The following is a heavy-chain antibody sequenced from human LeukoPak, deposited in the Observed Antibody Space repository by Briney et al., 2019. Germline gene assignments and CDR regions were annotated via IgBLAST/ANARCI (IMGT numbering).Heavy chain of an antibody. V-gene: IGHV3-30*02. CDR1: GFTFSSYG. CDR2: IRYDGSNK. D-gene: IGHD2-15*01. Sequence: GGSLRLSCAASGFTFSSYGMHWVRQAPGKGLEWVAFIRYDGSNKYYADSVKGRFTISRDNSKNTLYLQMNSLRAEDTALYHCARVGYCSGGSCYSGVDYWGQGTLVTVSS. J-gene: IGHJ4*02. CDR3: ARVGYCSGGSCYSGVDY.